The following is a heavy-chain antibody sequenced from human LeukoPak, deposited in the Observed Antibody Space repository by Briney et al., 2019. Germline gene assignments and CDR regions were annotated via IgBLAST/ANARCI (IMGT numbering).Heavy chain of an antibody. J-gene: IGHJ6*04. D-gene: IGHD2-15*01. V-gene: IGHV4-61*01. CDR3: ARVKDHYYYYGMDV. CDR2: IYYSGNT. Sequence: ASETLSLTCTVSGGSVSSGSYYWSWIRQPPGKGLEWIGYIYYSGNTNYNPSLKSRVTISVDTSKNQFSLKLSSVTAADTAVYYCARVKDHYYYYGMDVWGKGTTVTVSS. CDR1: GGSVSSGSYY.